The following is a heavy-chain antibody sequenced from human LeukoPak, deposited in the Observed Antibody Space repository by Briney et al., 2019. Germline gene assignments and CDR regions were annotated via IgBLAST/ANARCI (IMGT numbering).Heavy chain of an antibody. Sequence: SLRPSCAGYASTSSDYYMSWSRQAPGKGLEWHSYISSSGTAVYYAASVTGRFTLSRDTAKNSMFLRMTRLRAEEPAVYYCSSPLCGGDCPIYYCGQGTLVTVSS. CDR3: SSPLCGGDCPIYY. D-gene: IGHD2-21*02. J-gene: IGHJ4*02. CDR2: ISSSGTAV. CDR1: ASTSSDYY. V-gene: IGHV3-11*04.